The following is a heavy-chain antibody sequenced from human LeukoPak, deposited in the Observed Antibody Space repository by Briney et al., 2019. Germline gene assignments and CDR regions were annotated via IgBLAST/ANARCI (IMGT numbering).Heavy chain of an antibody. CDR1: GFTFSLYW. J-gene: IGHJ4*02. Sequence: GGSLRLSCVASGFTFSLYWMTWVRQAPGKGLEWVANIKHDGSEKYYVDSVKGRFTISRDNAKKSLYLQMNSLRGEDTAAYYCARGRSTEYWGQGTLVTVSP. V-gene: IGHV3-7*01. CDR2: IKHDGSEK. CDR3: ARGRSTEY.